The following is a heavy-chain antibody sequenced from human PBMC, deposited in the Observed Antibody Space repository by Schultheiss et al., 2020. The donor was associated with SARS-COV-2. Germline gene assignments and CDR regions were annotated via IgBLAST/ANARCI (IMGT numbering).Heavy chain of an antibody. D-gene: IGHD1-14*01. J-gene: IGHJ6*02. V-gene: IGHV3-23*01. Sequence: GGSLRLSCAASGFTFDDYAMHWVRQAPGKGLEWVSAISGSGGSTYYADSVKGRFTISRDNSRSTLFLQMNSLRAEDTAVYYCAREITYYYGMDVWGQGTTVTVSS. CDR3: AREITYYYGMDV. CDR1: GFTFDDYA. CDR2: ISGSGGST.